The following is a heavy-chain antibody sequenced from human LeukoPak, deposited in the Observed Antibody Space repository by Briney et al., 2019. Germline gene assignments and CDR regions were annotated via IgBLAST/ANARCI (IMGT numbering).Heavy chain of an antibody. J-gene: IGHJ5*02. D-gene: IGHD3-16*01. V-gene: IGHV4-39*07. CDR1: GGSISSTSYY. CDR3: ARGSAGGVGWFDP. Sequence: SETLSLTCTVSGGSISSTSYYWGWIRQPPGKGLEWIVSISYSGSTYYNPSLKSRVTIFVDMSKNQFSLKLSSVTAADTAVYYCARGSAGGVGWFDPWGQGSLVTVSS. CDR2: ISYSGST.